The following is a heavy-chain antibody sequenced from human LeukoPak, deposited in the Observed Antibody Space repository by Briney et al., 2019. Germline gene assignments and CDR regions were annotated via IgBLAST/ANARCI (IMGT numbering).Heavy chain of an antibody. D-gene: IGHD3-10*01. CDR2: IIPIFGTA. J-gene: IGHJ4*02. CDR3: ARVSLTMVRGPVY. CDR1: GGTFSSYA. V-gene: IGHV1-69*06. Sequence: ASVKVSCKASGGTFSSYAISWVRQAPGQGLEWMGGIIPIFGTANYAQKFQGRVTITADKSTSTAYMELSSLRSEDTAVYYCARVSLTMVRGPVYWGQGTLVTVSS.